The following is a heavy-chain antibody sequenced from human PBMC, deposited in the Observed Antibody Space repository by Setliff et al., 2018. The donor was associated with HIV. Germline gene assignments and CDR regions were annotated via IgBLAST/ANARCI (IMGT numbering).Heavy chain of an antibody. V-gene: IGHV4-34*01. CDR2: INHSGST. CDR1: GGSFSGYY. CDR3: ARSLDSDFLYYFDY. D-gene: IGHD3-10*01. J-gene: IGHJ4*02. Sequence: SETLSLTCAVYGGSFSGYYWNWIRQPPGKGLEWIGEINHSGSTKFNPSLKSQVTISVDTSKNQFSLKMTSVTAADTAVYYCARSLDSDFLYYFDYWGQGTLVTVSS.